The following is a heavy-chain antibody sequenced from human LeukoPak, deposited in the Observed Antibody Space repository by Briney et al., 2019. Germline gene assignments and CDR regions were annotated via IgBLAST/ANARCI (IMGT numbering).Heavy chain of an antibody. CDR2: ISSSSSSTI. J-gene: IGHJ6*03. Sequence: GGSLRLSCAASGFTFSSYSMNWVRQAPGKGLEWVSYISSSSSSTIYYADSVKGRFTISRDNAKNSLYLQMNSLRAEDTAVYYCARLADPYYYYYMDVWGKGTTVTVSS. D-gene: IGHD3-3*02. V-gene: IGHV3-48*04. CDR1: GFTFSSYS. CDR3: ARLADPYYYYYMDV.